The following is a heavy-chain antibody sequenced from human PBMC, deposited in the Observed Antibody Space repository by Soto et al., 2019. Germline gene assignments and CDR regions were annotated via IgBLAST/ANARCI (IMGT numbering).Heavy chain of an antibody. D-gene: IGHD3-22*01. CDR1: GFTFSSSG. CDR2: ISYDGSNK. J-gene: IGHJ4*02. Sequence: PGGSLRLSCAASGFTFSSSGMRWVRQAPDKGLEWVAVISYDGSNKYYADSVKGRFTISRDNSKNTLYLQMNSLRAEDTAVYYCARFTYCYDSSGYYGPDYWGQGTLVTVSS. V-gene: IGHV3-30*03. CDR3: ARFTYCYDSSGYYGPDY.